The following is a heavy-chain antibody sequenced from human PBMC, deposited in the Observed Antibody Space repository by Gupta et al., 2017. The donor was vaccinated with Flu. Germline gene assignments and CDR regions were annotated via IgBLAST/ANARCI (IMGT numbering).Heavy chain of an antibody. CDR3: ARGIGNY. CDR2: TSTSGST. CDR1: GGSISNYY. D-gene: IGHD2-15*01. V-gene: IGHV4-4*07. Sequence: QVQLQESGPGLVRPSETLSLTCTVSGGSISNYYWTWIRQSAEKGLEWIGRTSTSGSTSYNPSLRSRVTMSIDTSKKQFSLRLTSMTAADTAVYYCARGIGNYWGQGTLVTVSS. J-gene: IGHJ4*02.